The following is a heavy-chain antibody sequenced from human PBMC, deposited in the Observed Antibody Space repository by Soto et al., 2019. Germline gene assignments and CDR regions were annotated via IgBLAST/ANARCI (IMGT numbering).Heavy chain of an antibody. CDR1: GYTFTGYY. Sequence: ASVKVSCKASGYTFTGYYMHWVRQAPGQGLEWMGWINPNSGGTNYAQKFQGRVTMTRDTSISTAYMELSRLRSDDTAVYYCPRGSGTGFLYYYSGMDVWGQGTTVTVSS. CDR2: INPNSGGT. V-gene: IGHV1-2*02. J-gene: IGHJ6*02. CDR3: PRGSGTGFLYYYSGMDV.